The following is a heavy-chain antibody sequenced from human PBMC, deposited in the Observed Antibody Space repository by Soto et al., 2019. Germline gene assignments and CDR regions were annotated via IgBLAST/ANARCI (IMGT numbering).Heavy chain of an antibody. V-gene: IGHV3-33*01. D-gene: IGHD6-13*01. CDR3: ARDGEQQLVPPYYYGMDV. J-gene: IGHJ6*02. CDR1: GFTSSSYG. CDR2: IWYDGSNK. Sequence: GGSLRLSCAASGFTSSSYGMHWVRQAPGKGLEWVAVIWYDGSNKYYADSVKGRFTISRDNSKNTLYLQMNSLRAEDTAVYYCARDGEQQLVPPYYYGMDVWGQGTTVTVSS.